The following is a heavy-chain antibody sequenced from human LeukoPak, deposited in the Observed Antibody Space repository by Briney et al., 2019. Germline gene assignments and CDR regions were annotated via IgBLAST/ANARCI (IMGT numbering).Heavy chain of an antibody. J-gene: IGHJ4*02. CDR1: GFTFSSYW. CDR2: IKQDGSEK. D-gene: IGHD3-10*01. Sequence: GGSLRLSCATSGFTFSSYWMSWVRQAPGKGLEWVANIKQDGSEKYYVDSVKGRVTISRDNAKNSLYLQMNSLRAEDTAVYYCARESRLYYGSGSYWIDYWGQGTLVTVSA. V-gene: IGHV3-7*01. CDR3: ARESRLYYGSGSYWIDY.